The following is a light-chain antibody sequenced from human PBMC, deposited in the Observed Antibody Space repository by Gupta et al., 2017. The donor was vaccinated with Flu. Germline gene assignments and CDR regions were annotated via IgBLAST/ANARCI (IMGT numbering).Light chain of an antibody. CDR1: QGISNH. V-gene: IGKV1-27*01. Sequence: QMTQSPSSLSASVGDRVTITCRASQGISNHLAWYQYKPGEVPKLLISAASTLQSGVPSRFSGDGSGTDFTLTISSLQPEDVATYYCQKYNDVPYTFGQGTKLEIK. CDR3: QKYNDVPYT. J-gene: IGKJ2*01. CDR2: AAS.